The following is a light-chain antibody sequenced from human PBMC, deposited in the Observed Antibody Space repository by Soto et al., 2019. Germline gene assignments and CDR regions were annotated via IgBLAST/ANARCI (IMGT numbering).Light chain of an antibody. CDR2: DAS. CDR1: QSISSW. V-gene: IGKV1-5*01. J-gene: IGKJ3*01. Sequence: DIQMTQSPSTLSASVGDRVTLTCRASQSISSWLAWYQQKPGKAPKLLIYDASSLESGVPSRFSGSGSGTELTLTISRLQPDDFASYYCQNHDTFGPGPKVDIK. CDR3: QNHDT.